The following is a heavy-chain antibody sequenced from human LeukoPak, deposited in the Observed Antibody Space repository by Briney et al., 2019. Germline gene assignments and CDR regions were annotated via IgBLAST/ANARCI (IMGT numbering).Heavy chain of an antibody. V-gene: IGHV1-2*02. CDR3: AREFGAFDI. Sequence: ASVTVSFTASGYTFTVYYMHWVRQAPGQGLEWMGWINPNSGGTNYAQKFQGRVTMTRDTSISTAYMELSRLRSDDTAVYYCAREFGAFDIWGQGTMVTVSS. D-gene: IGHD3-10*01. J-gene: IGHJ3*02. CDR1: GYTFTVYY. CDR2: INPNSGGT.